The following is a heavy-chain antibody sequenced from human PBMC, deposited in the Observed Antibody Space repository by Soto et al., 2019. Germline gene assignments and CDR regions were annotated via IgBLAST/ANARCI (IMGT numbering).Heavy chain of an antibody. CDR1: GFTFSSYA. CDR2: ISYDGSNK. J-gene: IGHJ3*02. CDR3: ARDSKFMYYGSGSYYGDAFDI. V-gene: IGHV3-30-3*01. Sequence: LRLSCAASGFTFSSYAMHWVRQAPGKGLEWVAVISYDGSNKYYADSVKGRFTISRDNSKNTLYLQMNSLRAEDTAVYYCARDSKFMYYGSGSYYGDAFDIWGQGTMVTVSS. D-gene: IGHD3-10*01.